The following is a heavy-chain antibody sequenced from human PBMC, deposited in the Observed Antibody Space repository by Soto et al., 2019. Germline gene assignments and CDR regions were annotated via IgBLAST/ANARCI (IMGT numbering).Heavy chain of an antibody. CDR1: GGSISSSSYY. D-gene: IGHD3-3*01. CDR2: MYYSGST. V-gene: IGHV4-39*01. J-gene: IGHJ6*02. CDR3: ARMPITIFGVGAVINYYYGMDV. Sequence: SETLSLTCTVSGGSISSSSYYWGWIRPPPGKGLEWIGSMYYSGSTYYNPSLKSRVTISVDTSKNQFSLKLSSVTAADTAVYYCARMPITIFGVGAVINYYYGMDVWGQGTTVTVSS.